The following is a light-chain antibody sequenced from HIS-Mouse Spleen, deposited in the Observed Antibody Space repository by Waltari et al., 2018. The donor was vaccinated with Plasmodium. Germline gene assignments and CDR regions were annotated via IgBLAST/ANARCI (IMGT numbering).Light chain of an antibody. CDR2: DVS. CDR3: CSYAGSYTWV. V-gene: IGLV2-11*01. Sequence: QSALPQHRAVSGSPGQSVTIPCPGTRSDVGGYYYVPLYQQHPGKAPKLMIYDVSKRPSGVPDRFSGSKSGNTASLTISGLQAEDEADYYCCSYAGSYTWVFGGGTKLTVL. CDR1: RSDVGGYYY. J-gene: IGLJ2*01.